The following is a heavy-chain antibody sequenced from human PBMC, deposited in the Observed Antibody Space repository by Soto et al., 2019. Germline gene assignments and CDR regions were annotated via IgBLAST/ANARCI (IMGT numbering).Heavy chain of an antibody. V-gene: IGHV4-59*08. D-gene: IGHD3-3*01. CDR1: GGSIGSYY. CDR3: ARGGWRQIEP. Sequence: SETLSLTCSVSGGSIGSYYWSWIRQPPGKGLEWIGYIYYSGSTNYNPSLKSRVTISVDTSKNQFSLKLSSVTAADTAVYYCARGGWRQIEPWGQGTLVTVSS. CDR2: IYYSGST. J-gene: IGHJ5*02.